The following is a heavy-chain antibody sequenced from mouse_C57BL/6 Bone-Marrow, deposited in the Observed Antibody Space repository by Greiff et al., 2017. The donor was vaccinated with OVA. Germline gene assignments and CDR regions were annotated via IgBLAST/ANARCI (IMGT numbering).Heavy chain of an antibody. CDR1: GYTFTSYT. CDR2: INPSSGNT. Sequence: QVQLQQSGAELARPGASVKMSCKASGYTFTSYTMHWVKQRPGQGLEWIGYINPSSGNTKYNQKFKDKATLTADKSSSTAYMQLSRLTSEDSAVYYCARDDYGYAWFAYWGQGTLVTVSA. D-gene: IGHD2-2*01. CDR3: ARDDYGYAWFAY. V-gene: IGHV1-4*01. J-gene: IGHJ3*01.